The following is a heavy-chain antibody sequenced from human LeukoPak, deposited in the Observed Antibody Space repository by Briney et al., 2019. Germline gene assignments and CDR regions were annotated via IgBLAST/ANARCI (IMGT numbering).Heavy chain of an antibody. CDR2: ISSSSYI. CDR3: ARADSGTYILDY. V-gene: IGHV3-69-1*01. D-gene: IGHD1-26*01. Sequence: GGSLRLSCTVSGFTVSINSMSWVRQAPGKGLEWVSSISSSSYIYYADSVKGRFSISRDNAKNSLYLQMNSLRAEDTAVYYCARADSGTYILDYWGQGTLVTVSS. CDR1: GFTVSINS. J-gene: IGHJ4*02.